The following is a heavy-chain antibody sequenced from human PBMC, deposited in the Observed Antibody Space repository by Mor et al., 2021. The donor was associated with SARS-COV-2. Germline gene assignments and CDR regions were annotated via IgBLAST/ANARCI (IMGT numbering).Heavy chain of an antibody. V-gene: IGHV4-4*07. Sequence: SQMSRVTMSVDTSKNQFSLKIKSVTAADTAVYYCARKKHGETYFDLWGRGTLVSVSS. J-gene: IGHJ2*01. CDR3: ARKKHGETYFDL.